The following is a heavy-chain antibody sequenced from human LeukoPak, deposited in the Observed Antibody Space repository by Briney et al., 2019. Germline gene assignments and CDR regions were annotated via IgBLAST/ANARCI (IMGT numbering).Heavy chain of an antibody. Sequence: SETLSLTCTVSGYSISSGYYWGWIRQPPGKGLEWIGNIYHSGSTYYNPSLKSRVTISVDTSKNQFSLKLSSVTAADTAVYYCARDRDTTLVTLWFDPWGQGTLVTVSS. CDR1: GYSISSGYY. V-gene: IGHV4-38-2*02. D-gene: IGHD4-23*01. CDR3: ARDRDTTLVTLWFDP. J-gene: IGHJ5*02. CDR2: IYHSGST.